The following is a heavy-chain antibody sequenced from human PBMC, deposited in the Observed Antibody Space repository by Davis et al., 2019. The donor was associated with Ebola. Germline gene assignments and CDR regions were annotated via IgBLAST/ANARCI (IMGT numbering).Heavy chain of an antibody. D-gene: IGHD6-6*01. Sequence: GGSLRLSCAASGFTFSSYWMSWVRQAPGKGLEWVANIKQDGSEQYYVDSVKGRFTISRDNAKNSLYLQMNSLRAEDTAVYYCATHEYSSSSGLFSLYYYYYGMDVWGQGTTVTVSS. CDR3: ATHEYSSSSGLFSLYYYYYGMDV. J-gene: IGHJ6*02. CDR1: GFTFSSYW. V-gene: IGHV3-7*01. CDR2: IKQDGSEQ.